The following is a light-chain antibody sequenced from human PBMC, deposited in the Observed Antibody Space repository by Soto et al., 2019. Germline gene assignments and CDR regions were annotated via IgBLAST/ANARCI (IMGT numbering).Light chain of an antibody. CDR1: HDIGSD. CDR3: LQDHSSLT. J-gene: IGKJ3*01. CDR2: AAS. V-gene: IGKV1-6*02. Sequence: AIEMTQSPASLSASVGDKLTITCRASHDIGSDLAWYQQKPGKAPKLLIYAASTLQTGVPSRFSGSGSGTNFILTIDSLQPEDSATYVCLQDHSSLTFGPGTKVDFK.